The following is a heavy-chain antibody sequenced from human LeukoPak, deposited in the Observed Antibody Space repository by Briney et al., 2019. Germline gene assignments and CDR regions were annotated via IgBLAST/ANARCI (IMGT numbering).Heavy chain of an antibody. Sequence: GGSLRLSCAASGFTFNSYAMIWVRQAPGKGLEWVSAISGSGGSTYYADSVKGRFTISRDNSKNTLYLQMNSLRAEVTAVYYCAKDGTLQGSWYPIDYWGQGTLVTVSS. D-gene: IGHD6-13*01. CDR2: ISGSGGST. J-gene: IGHJ4*02. CDR3: AKDGTLQGSWYPIDY. CDR1: GFTFNSYA. V-gene: IGHV3-23*01.